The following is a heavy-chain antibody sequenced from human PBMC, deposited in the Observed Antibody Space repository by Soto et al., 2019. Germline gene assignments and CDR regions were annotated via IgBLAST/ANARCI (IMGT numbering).Heavy chain of an antibody. CDR3: ARARYCSSTSCYFVQYYYYYYGMDV. D-gene: IGHD2-2*01. J-gene: IGHJ6*02. CDR1: GYTFTSYY. Sequence: ASVKVSCKASGYTFTSYYMHWVRQAPGQGLEWMGIINPSGGSTSYAQKFQGRVTMTRDTSTSTVYMELSSLRSEDTAVYYCARARYCSSTSCYFVQYYYYYYGMDVWGQGTTVTV. V-gene: IGHV1-46*01. CDR2: INPSGGST.